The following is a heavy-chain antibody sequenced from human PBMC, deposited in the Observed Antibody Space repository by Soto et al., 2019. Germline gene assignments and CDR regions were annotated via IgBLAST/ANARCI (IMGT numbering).Heavy chain of an antibody. V-gene: IGHV1-69*01. J-gene: IGHJ6*02. CDR2: IIPIFATA. D-gene: IGHD2-15*01. Sequence: QVQLVQSGAEVKKPGSSVKVSCKAPGGTFSSYAISWVRQAPGQGLEWMGGIIPIFATAKYAQKFQGRVTXXXXXXXXXXXXXXXXXXXXXXXXXYCARSQGGSSSLDIYYYYYYGMDVWGQGTTVTVSS. CDR1: GGTFSSYA. CDR3: ARSQGGSSSLDIYYYYYYGMDV.